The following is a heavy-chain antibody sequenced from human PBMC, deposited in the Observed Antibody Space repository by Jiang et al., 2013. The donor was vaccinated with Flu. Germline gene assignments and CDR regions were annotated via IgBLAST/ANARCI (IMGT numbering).Heavy chain of an antibody. J-gene: IGHJ3*02. D-gene: IGHD1-1*01. CDR1: GYTFTGYY. CDR2: INPNSGGT. V-gene: IGHV1-2*06. Sequence: KASGYTFTGYYMHWVRQAPGQGLEWMGRINPNSGGTNYAQKFQGRVTMTRDTSISTAYMELSRLRSDDTAVYYCARVMGPGTRSRKDAFDIWGQGTMVTVSS. CDR3: ARVMGPGTRSRKDAFDI.